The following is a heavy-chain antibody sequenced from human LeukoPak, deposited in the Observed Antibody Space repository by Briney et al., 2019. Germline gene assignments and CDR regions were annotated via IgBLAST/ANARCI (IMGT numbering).Heavy chain of an antibody. Sequence: PGGSLRLSCATSGFTFSNYEMNWVRQAPGKGPEWISYLTTSGSTKYYADSVKGRFTISRDNAKNSLFLQMNSLRAEDTAVYYCARDRDPGYYDTNGYRRVNAFDIWGQGTMVTVSS. J-gene: IGHJ3*02. CDR2: LTTSGSTK. D-gene: IGHD3-22*01. CDR3: ARDRDPGYYDTNGYRRVNAFDI. V-gene: IGHV3-48*03. CDR1: GFTFSNYE.